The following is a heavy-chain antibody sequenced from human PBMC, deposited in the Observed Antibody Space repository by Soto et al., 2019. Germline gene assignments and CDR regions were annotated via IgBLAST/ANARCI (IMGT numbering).Heavy chain of an antibody. J-gene: IGHJ5*02. CDR2: INSDGSST. CDR3: ARETFIVVVPAARRFDP. CDR1: GFTFSSYW. D-gene: IGHD2-2*01. Sequence: GGSLRLSCAASGFTFSSYWMHWVRQSPGKGLVWVSRINSDGSSTSYADSVKGRFTISRDNAKNTLYLQMNSLRAEDTAVYYCARETFIVVVPAARRFDPWGQGTLVTVSS. V-gene: IGHV3-74*01.